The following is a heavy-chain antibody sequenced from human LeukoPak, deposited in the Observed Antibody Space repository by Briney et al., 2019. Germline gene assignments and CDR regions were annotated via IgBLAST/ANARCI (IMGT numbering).Heavy chain of an antibody. CDR1: GGSISSRSYY. J-gene: IGHJ6*02. V-gene: IGHV4-39*01. Sequence: SETLSLTCTVSGGSISSRSYYWGWIRQPPGKGLEWIGSMYYSGNTYYNPSLKSRVTISVDTSKNQFSLKLSSVTAADTAVYYCARGPGGGMDVWGQGTTVTVSS. D-gene: IGHD1-26*01. CDR3: ARGPGGGMDV. CDR2: MYYSGNT.